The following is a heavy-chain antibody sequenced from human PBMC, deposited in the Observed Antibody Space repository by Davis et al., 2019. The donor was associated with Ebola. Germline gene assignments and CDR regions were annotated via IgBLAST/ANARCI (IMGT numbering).Heavy chain of an antibody. J-gene: IGHJ4*02. V-gene: IGHV3-23*01. CDR1: GFIFRNWG. Sequence: PGGSLRLSCTASGFIFRNWGMTWVRQASGKGLECVAAISMRGDSTDYADSVRGRFTIARDNSNTMLYLQMNSLTVEDTAVYYCVQGTTSCKAWGQGTLVTVSS. D-gene: IGHD2-2*01. CDR2: ISMRGDST. CDR3: VQGTTSCKA.